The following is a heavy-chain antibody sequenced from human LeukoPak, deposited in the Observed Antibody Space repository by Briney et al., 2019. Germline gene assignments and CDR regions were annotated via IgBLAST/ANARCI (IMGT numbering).Heavy chain of an antibody. CDR2: IYSGGST. V-gene: IGHV3-66*01. CDR1: GFTFGDYA. Sequence: GGSLRLSCTASGFTFGDYAMSWVRQAPGKGLEWVSVIYSGGSTYYADSVKGRFTISRDNSKNTLYLQMNSLRAEDTAVYYCARGRSGYYEEEDCWGQGTLVTVSS. J-gene: IGHJ4*02. D-gene: IGHD3-22*01. CDR3: ARGRSGYYEEEDC.